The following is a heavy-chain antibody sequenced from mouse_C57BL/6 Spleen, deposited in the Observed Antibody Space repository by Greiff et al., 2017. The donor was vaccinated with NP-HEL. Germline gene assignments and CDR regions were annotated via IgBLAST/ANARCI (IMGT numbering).Heavy chain of an antibody. CDR2: IYPGNSDT. Sequence: EVQLQQSGTVLARPGASVKMSCKTSGYTFTSYWMHCVKQRPGQGLEWIGAIYPGNSDTSYNQKFKGKAKLTAVTSASTAYMELSSLTNEDSAVYYCTRRATVVAYYFDYWGQGTTLTVSS. CDR3: TRRATVVAYYFDY. D-gene: IGHD1-1*01. CDR1: GYTFTSYW. V-gene: IGHV1-5*01. J-gene: IGHJ2*01.